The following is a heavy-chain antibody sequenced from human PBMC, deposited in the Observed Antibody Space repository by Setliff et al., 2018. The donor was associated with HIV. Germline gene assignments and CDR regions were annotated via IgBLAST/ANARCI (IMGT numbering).Heavy chain of an antibody. CDR1: GFNFRSYS. Sequence: GGSLRLSCLGSGFNFRSYSMHWVRQAPGKGLVWVARISADGSDTSYADSVKGRFTISRDNAMNTAYLQMNSLRAEDTAVYYCARGPYYYDSSGPFDYWGQGTLVTVSS. CDR3: ARGPYYYDSSGPFDY. D-gene: IGHD3-22*01. J-gene: IGHJ4*02. CDR2: ISADGSDT. V-gene: IGHV3-74*01.